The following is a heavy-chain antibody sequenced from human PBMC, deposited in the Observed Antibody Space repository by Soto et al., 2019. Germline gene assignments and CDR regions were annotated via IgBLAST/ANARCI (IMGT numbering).Heavy chain of an antibody. D-gene: IGHD5-12*01. Sequence: GASVKVSCKASGYTFTSYYMHWVRQAPGQGLEWMGIINPSGGSTSYAQKFQGRVTMTRDTSTSTVYMELSSLRSEDTAVYYCARASGSNGYNPFFDYWGQGTLVTVSS. V-gene: IGHV1-46*01. CDR3: ARASGSNGYNPFFDY. CDR1: GYTFTSYY. CDR2: INPSGGST. J-gene: IGHJ4*02.